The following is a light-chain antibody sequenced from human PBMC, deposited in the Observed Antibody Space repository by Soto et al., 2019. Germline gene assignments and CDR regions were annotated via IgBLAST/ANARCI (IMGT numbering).Light chain of an antibody. Sequence: ETGLTQSARTLSLYPRERATLSCRASQSVSSSYLAWYQQKPGQAPRLLIYGASSRATGIPDRFSGSGSGTDFTLTISRLEPEDFAVYYCQQYGSSSLTFGQGTRLEIK. V-gene: IGKV3-20*01. J-gene: IGKJ5*01. CDR3: QQYGSSSLT. CDR2: GAS. CDR1: QSVSSSY.